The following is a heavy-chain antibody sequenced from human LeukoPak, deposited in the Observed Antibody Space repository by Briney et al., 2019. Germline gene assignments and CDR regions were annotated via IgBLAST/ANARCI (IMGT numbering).Heavy chain of an antibody. CDR1: GFIFTNYW. D-gene: IGHD1-26*01. CDR3: ARGGYSGSYYRFD. V-gene: IGHV3-74*01. J-gene: IGHJ4*02. CDR2: IDKEGSAA. Sequence: GGALRLSCVSSGFIFTNYWMHWVRQVPGKGPVWVGRIDKEGSAAFYAESVKGRFTISRDNVKSTVYLQMNSLTAEDTAVYHCARGGYSGSYYRFDWGQGTLVTVSS.